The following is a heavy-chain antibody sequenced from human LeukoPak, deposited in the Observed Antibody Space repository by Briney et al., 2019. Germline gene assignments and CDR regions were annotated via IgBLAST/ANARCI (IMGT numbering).Heavy chain of an antibody. V-gene: IGHV3-23*01. J-gene: IGHJ4*02. D-gene: IGHD6-13*01. CDR3: AKGLSIAADGDFDY. CDR2: ISGSGGST. CDR1: GLIFSSYA. Sequence: GGSLRLSCAASGLIFSSYAMSWVRQAPGKGLEWVSAISGSGGSTYYADSVKGRFTISRDNSKNTLYLQMNSLRAEDTAVYYCAKGLSIAADGDFDYWGQGTLVTVSS.